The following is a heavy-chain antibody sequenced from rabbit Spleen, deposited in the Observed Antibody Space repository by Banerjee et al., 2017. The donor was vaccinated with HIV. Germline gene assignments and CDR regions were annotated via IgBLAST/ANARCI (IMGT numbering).Heavy chain of an antibody. Sequence: QQQLEESGGGLVKPGGTLTLTCKASGIDFSSYYYMCWVRQAPGKGLQWIACINTYTGKPVYATWPKGRFIISKTSSTTVTLQMTSLTAADTATYFCARDTGSSFSSYGMDLWGPGTLVTVS. CDR3: ARDTGSSFSSYGMDL. D-gene: IGHD8-1*01. CDR1: GIDFSSYYY. J-gene: IGHJ6*01. V-gene: IGHV1S45*01. CDR2: INTYTGKP.